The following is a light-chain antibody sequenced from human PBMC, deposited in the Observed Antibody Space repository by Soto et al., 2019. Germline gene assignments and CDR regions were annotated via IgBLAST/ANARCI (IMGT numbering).Light chain of an antibody. V-gene: IGKV2-28*01. CDR1: QSLLHSNGYTY. CDR2: WGS. CDR3: MQALQTPLT. J-gene: IGKJ3*01. Sequence: DIVMTQSPLSLPVTPGEPASISCRSSQSLLHSNGYTYLDWYLQKPGQSPQLLIYWGSNRASGVPDRFSGSGSDTDFTLKISRVEAEDVGVYYCMQALQTPLTFGPGTKVDI.